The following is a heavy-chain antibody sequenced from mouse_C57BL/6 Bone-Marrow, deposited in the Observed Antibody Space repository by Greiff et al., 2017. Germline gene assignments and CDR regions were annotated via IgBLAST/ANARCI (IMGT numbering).Heavy chain of an antibody. J-gene: IGHJ3*01. CDR3: ARRSGAY. CDR1: GFTFSSYG. CDR2: ISSGGSYT. V-gene: IGHV5-6*01. Sequence: EVQRVESGGDLVKPGGSLKLTCAASGFTFSSYGMSWVRQTPDKRLEGVATISSGGSYTYYPDSVKGRFTISRDNANNTLYLQMSSLKPEETAMYYCARRSGAYWGQGTLVTVSA. D-gene: IGHD1-3*01.